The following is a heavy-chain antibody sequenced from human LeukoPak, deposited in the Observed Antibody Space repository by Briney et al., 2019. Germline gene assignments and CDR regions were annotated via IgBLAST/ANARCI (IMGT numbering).Heavy chain of an antibody. CDR1: GYTFTGYY. V-gene: IGHV1-2*06. Sequence: ASVKVSCKASGYTFTGYYMHWVRQAPGQGLEWMGRINPNSGGTNYAQKFQGRVTMTRDTSISAAYMELSRLRSDDTAVYYCARDREGFFDSGWYSFEDYYYYYMDVWGKGTTVTVSS. D-gene: IGHD6-19*01. CDR3: ARDREGFFDSGWYSFEDYYYYYMDV. CDR2: INPNSGGT. J-gene: IGHJ6*03.